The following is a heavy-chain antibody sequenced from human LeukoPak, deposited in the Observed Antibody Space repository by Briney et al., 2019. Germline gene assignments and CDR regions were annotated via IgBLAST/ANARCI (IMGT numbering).Heavy chain of an antibody. CDR3: ARVRYYLDY. D-gene: IGHD3-9*01. CDR2: IGNKVNSYST. J-gene: IGHJ4*02. Sequence: PGGSLRLSCAASGFTFSDHYMDWVRQAPGKGLEWVGRIGNKVNSYSTEYAASVKGRFTISRDDSKNSLYLQMNSLKTEDTAVYYCARVRYYLDYWGQGTLVTVSS. V-gene: IGHV3-72*01. CDR1: GFTFSDHY.